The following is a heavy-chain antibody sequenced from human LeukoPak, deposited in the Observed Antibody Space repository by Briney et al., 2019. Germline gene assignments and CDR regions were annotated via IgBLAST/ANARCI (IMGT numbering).Heavy chain of an antibody. D-gene: IGHD3-10*02. J-gene: IGHJ6*04. Sequence: GGSLRLSCAVSGFIFSNYNMNWVRQAPGKGLEWIADISTNSRTIYYANSVQGRFTISRDNAKNSLYLQMNSLRAEDTAVYYCAELGITMIGGVWGKGTTVTISS. CDR2: ISTNSRTI. V-gene: IGHV3-48*04. CDR1: GFIFSNYN. CDR3: AELGITMIGGV.